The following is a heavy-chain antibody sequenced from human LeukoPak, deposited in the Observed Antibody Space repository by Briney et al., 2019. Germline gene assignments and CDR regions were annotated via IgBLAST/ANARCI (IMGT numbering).Heavy chain of an antibody. Sequence: PSETLSLTCTVSGGSISSYYWSWIRQPPGKGLEWIGYIYYSGSTNYNPSLKSRVTISVDTSKNQFSLKLSSVTTADTAVYYCARQSSLYGMDVWGQGTTVTVSS. CDR3: ARQSSLYGMDV. V-gene: IGHV4-59*08. D-gene: IGHD2-15*01. CDR2: IYYSGST. CDR1: GGSISSYY. J-gene: IGHJ6*02.